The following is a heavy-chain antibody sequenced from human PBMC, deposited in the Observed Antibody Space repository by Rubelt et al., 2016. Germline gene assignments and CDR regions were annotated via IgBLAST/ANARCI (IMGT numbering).Heavy chain of an antibody. CDR3: ARDTSSYYDSSGSFDI. V-gene: IGHV4-34*01. CDR1: GGSFSGYY. J-gene: IGHJ3*02. D-gene: IGHD3-22*01. CDR2: INHSGST. Sequence: QVQLQQWGAGLLKPSETLSLSCAVYGGSFSGYYWSWIRQPPGKGLEWIGEINHSGSTNYNPSLKSRVTISVDTSKNQFALKLSYVTAAETAVYYCARDTSSYYDSSGSFDIWGQGTMVTVSS.